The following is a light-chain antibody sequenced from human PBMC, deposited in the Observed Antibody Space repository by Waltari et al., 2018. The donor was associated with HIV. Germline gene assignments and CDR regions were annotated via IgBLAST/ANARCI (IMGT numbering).Light chain of an antibody. J-gene: IGLJ2*01. CDR1: TSNLGAAYA. CDR3: QSYDNSLSAVV. CDR2: HNN. Sequence: QSVLTQPPSVSGAPGQRVTIACAGSTSNLGAAYAVHWYQQFPGTAPQLLIYHNNKRPSGVPDRFSGSKSDTSASLAITGLQAEDEADYYCQSYDNSLSAVVFGGGTKLTVL. V-gene: IGLV1-40*01.